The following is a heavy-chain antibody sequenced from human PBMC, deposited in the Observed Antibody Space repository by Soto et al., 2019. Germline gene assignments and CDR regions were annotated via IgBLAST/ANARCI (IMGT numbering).Heavy chain of an antibody. CDR3: ARDGGLPLTVPAAIYYYYGMDV. Sequence: QVQLVQSGAEVKKPGASVKVSCKASGYTFTSYYMHWVRQAPGQGLEWMGIINPSGGSTSYAQKFQGRVTMSRVTSTSTVYMELSSLRSEDTAVYYCARDGGLPLTVPAAIYYYYGMDVWGQGTTVTVSS. V-gene: IGHV1-46*01. CDR1: GYTFTSYY. D-gene: IGHD2-2*01. CDR2: INPSGGST. J-gene: IGHJ6*02.